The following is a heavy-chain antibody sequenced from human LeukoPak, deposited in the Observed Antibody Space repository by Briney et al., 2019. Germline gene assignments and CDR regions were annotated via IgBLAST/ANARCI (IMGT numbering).Heavy chain of an antibody. V-gene: IGHV4-39*07. CDR2: IYYSGST. CDR3: ARDLRGYYLG. Sequence: SETLSLTCTVSGGSISSSSYYWGWIRQPPGKGLEWIGSIYYSGSTYYNPSLKSRVTISVDTSKNQFSLKLSSVTAADTAVYYCARDLRGYYLGWGQGTLVTVSS. J-gene: IGHJ4*02. CDR1: GGSISSSSYY. D-gene: IGHD5-18*01.